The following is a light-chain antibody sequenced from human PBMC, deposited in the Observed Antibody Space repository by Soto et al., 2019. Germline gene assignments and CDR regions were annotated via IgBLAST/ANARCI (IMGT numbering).Light chain of an antibody. CDR3: QQYGNSLWT. CDR2: GAS. V-gene: IGKV3-20*01. CDR1: QSVSSSY. J-gene: IGKJ1*01. Sequence: EIVLTQSPGTLSLSPGERATLSCRAIQSVSSSYLAGYQQKPGQAPRLLIYGASSRATGIPDRFSGSGSGTDFTLTISRLEAEDFAVYFCQQYGNSLWTFGQGTKVEIK.